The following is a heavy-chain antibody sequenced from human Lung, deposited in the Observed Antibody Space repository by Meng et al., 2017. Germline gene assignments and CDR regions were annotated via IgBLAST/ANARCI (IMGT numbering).Heavy chain of an antibody. CDR2: VSGSDDIA. V-gene: IGHV3-23*01. D-gene: IGHD6-6*01. CDR1: GFTFSGYA. Sequence: EVQLLESGGGLVQPGGSLRRSCAASGFTFSGYAMTWVRQVPGKGLEWVSSVSGSDDIAYYGDSVKGRVTISRDNSKNTLYLQMNSLRAEDTAVYFCAKDLGASSSYYFDYWGQGTLVTVSS. CDR3: AKDLGASSSYYFDY. J-gene: IGHJ4*02.